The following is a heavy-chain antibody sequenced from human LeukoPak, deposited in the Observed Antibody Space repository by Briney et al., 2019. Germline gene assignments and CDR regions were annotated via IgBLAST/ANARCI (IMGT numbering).Heavy chain of an antibody. CDR2: ISSSSSYI. CDR1: GFTFSSYS. Sequence: GGSLRLSCAASGFTFSSYSMNWVRQAPGKGLEWVSSISSSSSYIYYADSVKGRFTISRDNAKNSLYLQMNGLRAEDTAMYYCVRVWGHSGYDYFPFDYWGQGTLVTVSS. J-gene: IGHJ4*02. D-gene: IGHD5-12*01. CDR3: VRVWGHSGYDYFPFDY. V-gene: IGHV3-21*01.